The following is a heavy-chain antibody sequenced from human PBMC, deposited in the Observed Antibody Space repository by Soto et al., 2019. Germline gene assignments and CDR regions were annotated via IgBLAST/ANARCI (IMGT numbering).Heavy chain of an antibody. V-gene: IGHV5-51*07. D-gene: IGHD2-2*01. CDR3: ARHWQYCSSTSCIYCMDV. J-gene: IGHJ6*02. CDR1: GYSFTSYW. Sequence: HGAYLKISCKGSGYSFTSYWIGWVHQMPGKDLEWMGIIYPGDSDTRYSPSFQGQVTISADKSISTAYLQWSSLKASDTAMYYCARHWQYCSSTSCIYCMDVWDQGTTDTVSS. CDR2: IYPGDSDT.